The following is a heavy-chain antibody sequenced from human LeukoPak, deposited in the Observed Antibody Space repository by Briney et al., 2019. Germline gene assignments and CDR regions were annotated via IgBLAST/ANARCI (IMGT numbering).Heavy chain of an antibody. J-gene: IGHJ4*02. CDR3: ARGILRALDY. D-gene: IGHD3-10*01. CDR2: INHSGST. V-gene: IGHV4-34*01. CDR1: GGSFSGYY. Sequence: SETLSLTCAVYGGSFSGYYWSWIRQPPGKGLEWIGEINHSGSTNYNPSLKSRVTISVDTSKNQFSLKLSSVTAADTAVYYCARGILRALDYWGQGTLVTVSS.